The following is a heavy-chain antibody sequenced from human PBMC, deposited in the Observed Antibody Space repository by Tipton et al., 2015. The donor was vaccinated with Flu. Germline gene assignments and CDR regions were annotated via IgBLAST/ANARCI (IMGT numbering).Heavy chain of an antibody. CDR2: IFPSGTT. J-gene: IGHJ4*02. V-gene: IGHV4-39*02. CDR3: AREIGEHYFDY. Sequence: LRLSCTVSSGSIRSTNYFCAWIRQPPGKRLELIGSIFPSGTTYYNPSLKSRVTISVDTSKSQFSLMLRSVTAADTAVYYCAREIGEHYFDYWGQGTLVTVAS. CDR1: SGSIRSTNYF. D-gene: IGHD3-16*01.